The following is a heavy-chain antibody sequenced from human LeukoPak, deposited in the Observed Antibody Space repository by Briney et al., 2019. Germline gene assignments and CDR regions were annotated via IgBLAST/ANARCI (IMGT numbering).Heavy chain of an antibody. CDR2: ISAYNGNT. V-gene: IGHV1-18*01. Sequence: ASVKVSCKASGYTFTSYGISWVRQAPGQGLEWMGWISAYNGNTNYAQKLQGRVTMTTDTSTSTAYMELRNLRSDDTAVYYCARRKATVTPYNWFDPWGQGTLVTVSS. CDR3: ARRKATVTPYNWFDP. CDR1: GYTFTSYG. D-gene: IGHD4-11*01. J-gene: IGHJ5*02.